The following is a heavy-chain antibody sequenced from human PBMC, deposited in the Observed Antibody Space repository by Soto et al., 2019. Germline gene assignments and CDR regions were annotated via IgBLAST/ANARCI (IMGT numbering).Heavy chain of an antibody. V-gene: IGHV3-23*01. D-gene: IGHD7-27*01. J-gene: IGHJ6*02. CDR1: GFTFSSYA. CDR2: ISGSGGST. Sequence: EVQLLESGGGLVQPGGSLRLSCAASGFTFSSYAMSWVRQAPGKGLEWVSAISGSGGSTYYADSVKGRFTISRDNSKNTLYLQMNSLRAEDTAVYYCARGAFRTGDGYYGMDVWGQGTTVTVSS. CDR3: ARGAFRTGDGYYGMDV.